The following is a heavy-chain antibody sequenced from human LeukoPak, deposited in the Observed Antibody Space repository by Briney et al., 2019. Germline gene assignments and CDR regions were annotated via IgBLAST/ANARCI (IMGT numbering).Heavy chain of an antibody. Sequence: GGSLRLSCVASGFTFSTYGMHWVRQAPGKGLEWVAFIRFDGTNQYYADSVKGRFTIARDNSKNTLYLQMNSLRPEDTAVYYCTTDIVGRFDWLGGWGQGTLVTVSS. V-gene: IGHV3-30*02. D-gene: IGHD3-9*01. CDR1: GFTFSTYG. CDR3: TTDIVGRFDWLGG. CDR2: IRFDGTNQ. J-gene: IGHJ4*02.